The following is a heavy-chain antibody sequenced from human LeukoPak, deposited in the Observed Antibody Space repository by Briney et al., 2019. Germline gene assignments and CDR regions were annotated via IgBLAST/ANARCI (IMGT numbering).Heavy chain of an antibody. CDR1: GGSISSSSYY. V-gene: IGHV4-39*07. Sequence: PSETLSLTCTVSGGSISSSSYYWGWIRQPPGKGLEWIGSIYYSGSTYYNPSLKSRVTISVDTSKNQFSLKLSSVTAADTAVYYCARGGTPLYYDSSGTKADDAFDIWGQGTMVTVSS. J-gene: IGHJ3*02. CDR2: IYYSGST. CDR3: ARGGTPLYYDSSGTKADDAFDI. D-gene: IGHD3-22*01.